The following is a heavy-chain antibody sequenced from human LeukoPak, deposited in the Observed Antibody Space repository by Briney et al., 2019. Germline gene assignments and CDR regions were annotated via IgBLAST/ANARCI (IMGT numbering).Heavy chain of an antibody. CDR2: MDGSGEII. V-gene: IGHV3-11*04. Sequence: PGGSLRLSCAASGFAFSESYMSWIRQAPGKGLEWISYMDGSGEIIHYASSVRVRFTISRDNAKESLYLQMNSLRAEDTALYYCARLSIIKYRPEGYFDHWGQGTLATVSS. D-gene: IGHD3-10*01. CDR3: ARLSIIKYRPEGYFDH. J-gene: IGHJ4*02. CDR1: GFAFSESY.